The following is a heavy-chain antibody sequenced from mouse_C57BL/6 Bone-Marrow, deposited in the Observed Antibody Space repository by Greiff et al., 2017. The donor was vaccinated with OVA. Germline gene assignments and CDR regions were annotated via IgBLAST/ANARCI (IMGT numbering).Heavy chain of an antibody. CDR3: ARQRYYYGSSHPYFDY. CDR2: ISSGGSYT. V-gene: IGHV5-6*01. CDR1: GFTFSSYG. D-gene: IGHD1-1*01. J-gene: IGHJ2*01. Sequence: EVKLMESGGDLVKPGGSLKLSCAASGFTFSSYGMSWVRQTPDKRLEWVATISSGGSYTYYPDSVKGRFTISRDNAKNTLYLQMSSLKSEDTAMYYFARQRYYYGSSHPYFDYWGQGTTLTVSS.